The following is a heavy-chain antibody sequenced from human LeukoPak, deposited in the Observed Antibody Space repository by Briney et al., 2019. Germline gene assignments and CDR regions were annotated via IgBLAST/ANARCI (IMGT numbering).Heavy chain of an antibody. CDR1: GGSFSGYY. CDR3: AGTHYYDSSGYRRHLRAFDY. D-gene: IGHD3-22*01. Sequence: PSETLSLTCAVYGGSFSGYYWSWIRQPPGKGLEWIGEINHSGSTNYNPSLKSRVTISVDTSKNQFSLKLSSVTAADTAVYYCAGTHYYDSSGYRRHLRAFDYWGQGTLVTVSS. V-gene: IGHV4-34*01. J-gene: IGHJ4*02. CDR2: INHSGST.